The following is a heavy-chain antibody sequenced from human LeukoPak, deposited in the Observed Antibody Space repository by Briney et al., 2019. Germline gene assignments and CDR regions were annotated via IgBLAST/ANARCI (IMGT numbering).Heavy chain of an antibody. V-gene: IGHV4-4*09. Sequence: SETLSLTRTASGGSISSYYWSWIRQPPGKELEWIWYIYTSGSTNYNPSLKSRITISVDTSKNQFSLKLSAVTAADTAVYYCARHPTPCSGKPMMFFDIWGEGTMVTVSS. D-gene: IGHD1-26*01. CDR1: GGSISSYY. J-gene: IGHJ3*02. CDR2: IYTSGST. CDR3: ARHPTPCSGKPMMFFDI.